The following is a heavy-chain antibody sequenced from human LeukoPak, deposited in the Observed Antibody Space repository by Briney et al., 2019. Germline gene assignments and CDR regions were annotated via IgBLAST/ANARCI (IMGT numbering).Heavy chain of an antibody. V-gene: IGHV1-46*01. CDR2: INPSGGST. D-gene: IGHD4-23*01. J-gene: IGHJ4*02. CDR1: GGTFSSYA. Sequence: ASVKVSCKASGGTFSSYAISWVRQAPGQGLEWMGIINPSGGSTSYAQKFQGRVTMTRDTSTSTVYMELSNLRSEDTAVYYCALLGGNRVFDYWGQGTLVTVSS. CDR3: ALLGGNRVFDY.